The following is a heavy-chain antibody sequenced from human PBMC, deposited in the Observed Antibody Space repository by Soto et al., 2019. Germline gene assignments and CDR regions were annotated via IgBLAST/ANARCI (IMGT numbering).Heavy chain of an antibody. J-gene: IGHJ4*02. CDR1: GGSISSGGYY. D-gene: IGHD5-12*01. V-gene: IGHV4-31*03. Sequence: PTETVSLTCTGSGGSISSGGYYWSWIRQHPGKGLEWIGYIYYSGSTYYNPSLKSRVTISVDTSKNQFSLKLSLRSDDTAVYYCARYFRDGYNYVFDYWGQGTLVTVSS. CDR3: ARYFRDGYNYVFDY. CDR2: IYYSGST.